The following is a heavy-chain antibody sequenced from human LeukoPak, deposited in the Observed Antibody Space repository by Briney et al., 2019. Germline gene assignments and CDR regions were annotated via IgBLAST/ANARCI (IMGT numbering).Heavy chain of an antibody. D-gene: IGHD5-24*01. CDR2: ISYDGSNK. CDR1: GFTFSSYA. CDR3: ARGEMATILDY. Sequence: GRSLRLSCAASGFTFSSYAMHWVRQAPGKGLEWVAVISYDGSNKYYADSVKGRFTISRDNSKNTLYLQMNSLRAEDTAVYYCARGEMATILDYWGQGTPVTVSS. V-gene: IGHV3-30-3*01. J-gene: IGHJ4*02.